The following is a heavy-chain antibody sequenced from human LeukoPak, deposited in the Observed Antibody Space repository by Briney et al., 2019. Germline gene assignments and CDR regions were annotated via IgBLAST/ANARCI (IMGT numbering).Heavy chain of an antibody. CDR1: GYTFTSYD. D-gene: IGHD1-1*01. V-gene: IGHV1-8*03. J-gene: IGHJ5*02. CDR3: ARGGSVTGTKINWFDP. Sequence: ASVKVSCKASGYTFTSYDINWVRQATGQGLEWMGWMNPNSGNTGYAQKFQGRVTITRNTSISTAYMELSSLRSEDTAVYYCARGGSVTGTKINWFDPWGQGTLVTVSS. CDR2: MNPNSGNT.